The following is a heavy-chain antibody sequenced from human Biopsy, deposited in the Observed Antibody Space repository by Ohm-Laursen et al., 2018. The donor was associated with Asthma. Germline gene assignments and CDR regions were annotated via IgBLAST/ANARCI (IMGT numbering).Heavy chain of an antibody. CDR3: AKSANYYDSTDYLDF. V-gene: IGHV3-9*01. CDR2: ISWNSGNI. J-gene: IGHJ4*01. CDR1: GFTFHNYV. Sequence: SSLRLSCAASGFTFHNYVMHWVRQAPGKGLEWVSSISWNSGNIDYADSVKGRFTISRDNAKNSLYLQMQSLRPEDTAFYYCAKSANYYDSTDYLDFWGRGTLVTVSS. D-gene: IGHD3-22*01.